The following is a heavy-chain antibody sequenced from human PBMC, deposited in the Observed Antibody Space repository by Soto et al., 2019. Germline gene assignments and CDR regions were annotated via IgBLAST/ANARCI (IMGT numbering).Heavy chain of an antibody. J-gene: IGHJ3*01. V-gene: IGHV3-21*01. D-gene: IGHD6-6*01. CDR3: AREKYSYMSYGVLDL. CDR2: ISSVSLSV. Sequence: PGGSLRLSCAASGFTFSSHTMKWVRQAPGKGLEWVSSISSVSLSVYYTDSVKGRFTVSRDNAKNSLYLQMNSLRADDTALYYCAREKYSYMSYGVLDLWGLGTMVTVSS. CDR1: GFTFSSHT.